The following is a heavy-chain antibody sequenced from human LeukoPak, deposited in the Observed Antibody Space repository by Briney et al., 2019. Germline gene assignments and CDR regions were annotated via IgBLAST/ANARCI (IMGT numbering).Heavy chain of an antibody. CDR3: ARGGYNYWDY. J-gene: IGHJ4*02. D-gene: IGHD5-24*01. Sequence: TSETLSLTCTVSGGSISSSSYYWGWIRQPPGKGLEWIGSIYYSGSTYYNPSLKSRVTISVDTSKNQFSLKLSSVTAADTAVYYCARGGYNYWDYWGQGTLVTVSS. V-gene: IGHV4-39*07. CDR1: GGSISSSSYY. CDR2: IYYSGST.